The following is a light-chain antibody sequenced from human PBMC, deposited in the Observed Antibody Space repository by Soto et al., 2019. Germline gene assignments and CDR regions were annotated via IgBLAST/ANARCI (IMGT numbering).Light chain of an antibody. CDR3: TSYSSSDIFYV. CDR1: SSDIGRYYY. J-gene: IGLJ1*01. Sequence: QSVLTQPASVSGSPGQSITISCTGTSSDIGRYYYVSWYQHHPGKAPKLLIYQVTNRPSRVSNRFSGSKSGNTASLTISGLQADDEADYYCTSYSSSDIFYVFGTGTKVTVL. V-gene: IGLV2-14*01. CDR2: QVT.